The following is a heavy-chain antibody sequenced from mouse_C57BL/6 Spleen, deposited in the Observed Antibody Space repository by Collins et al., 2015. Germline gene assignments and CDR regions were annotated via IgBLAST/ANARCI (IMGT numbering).Heavy chain of an antibody. Sequence: QVQLQQPGAELVKPGASAKMSCKASGYTFTSYWITWVKQRPGQGLEWIGEIYPGSGSANYNEKFKNKATLTVDTSSRTAYMQLSSLTSEDSAVYYCARWGPHYYGSSYWYFDVWGTGTTVTVSS. CDR1: GYTFTSYW. CDR3: ARWGPHYYGSSYWYFDV. D-gene: IGHD1-1*01. J-gene: IGHJ1*03. CDR2: IYPGSGSA. V-gene: IGHV1-55*01.